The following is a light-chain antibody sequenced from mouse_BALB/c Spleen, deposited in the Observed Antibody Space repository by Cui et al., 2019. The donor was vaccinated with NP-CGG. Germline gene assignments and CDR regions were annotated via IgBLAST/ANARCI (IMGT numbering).Light chain of an antibody. CDR2: GTN. CDR1: TGAVTTSNY. Sequence: VTSEFSLTTSPGETVTLTCRSSTGAVTTSNYANWVQEKPDHLFTGLIGGTNNRAPGVPARFSGSLIGDKAALTITGAQTEDETIYFCALWYSNHWVFGGGTKLTVL. CDR3: ALWYSNHWV. V-gene: IGLV1*01. J-gene: IGLJ1*01.